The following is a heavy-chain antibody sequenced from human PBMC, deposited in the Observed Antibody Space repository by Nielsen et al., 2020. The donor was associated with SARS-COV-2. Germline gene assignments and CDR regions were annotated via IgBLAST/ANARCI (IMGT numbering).Heavy chain of an antibody. D-gene: IGHD6-19*01. CDR1: GYTFTAYA. CDR2: INPSGGST. J-gene: IGHJ5*02. Sequence: ASVKVSCKASGYTFTAYAIHWVRQDPGQRLEWMGIINPSGGSTSYAQKFQGRVTMTRDTSTSTVYMELSSLRSEDTAVYYCARDLRSSSGYWFDPWGQGTLVTVSS. CDR3: ARDLRSSSGYWFDP. V-gene: IGHV1-46*01.